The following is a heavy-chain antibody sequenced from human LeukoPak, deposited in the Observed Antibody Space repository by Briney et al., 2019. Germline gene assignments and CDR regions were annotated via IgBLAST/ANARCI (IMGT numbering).Heavy chain of an antibody. CDR3: ARAYSVTTAYYYYYTDV. CDR2: IFHSGNT. Sequence: SETLSLTCSVSGYRISSGYYWGWMRQSPGKGLEWIGSIFHSGNTYYNPSLKSRVTILVDTSKNQISLKLSSVTAADTAVYYCARAYSVTTAYYYYYTDVWGKGTTVTVSS. CDR1: GYRISSGYY. J-gene: IGHJ6*03. V-gene: IGHV4-38-2*02. D-gene: IGHD4-17*01.